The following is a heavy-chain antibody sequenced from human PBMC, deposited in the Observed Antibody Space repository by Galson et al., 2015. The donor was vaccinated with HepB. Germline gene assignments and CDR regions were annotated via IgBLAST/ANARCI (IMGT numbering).Heavy chain of an antibody. CDR2: INPNSGGT. CDR1: GYTFTGYY. D-gene: IGHD3-22*01. J-gene: IGHJ4*02. Sequence: SVKVSCKASGYTFTGYYMHWVRQAPGQGLEWMGWINPNSGGTNYAQKFQGRVTMTRDTSISTAYMELSRLRSDDTAVYYCARAHPDSSGYYLGYYFDYWGQGTLVTVSS. CDR3: ARAHPDSSGYYLGYYFDY. V-gene: IGHV1-2*02.